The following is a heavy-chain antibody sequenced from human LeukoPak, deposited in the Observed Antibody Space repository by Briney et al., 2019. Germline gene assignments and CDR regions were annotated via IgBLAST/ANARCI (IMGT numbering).Heavy chain of an antibody. CDR1: GYAFSTYA. CDR3: ARGLVLGAMFDY. V-gene: IGHV1-3*01. CDR2: INGGNGNA. D-gene: IGHD1-26*01. Sequence: GASVKVSCTASGYAFSTYAMHWVRQAPGQRPEWMGLINGGNGNAKYSQIFQGRVTITTDTPASTVYMELSSLRSEDTAVYYCARGLVLGAMFDYWGQGALVTVSS. J-gene: IGHJ4*02.